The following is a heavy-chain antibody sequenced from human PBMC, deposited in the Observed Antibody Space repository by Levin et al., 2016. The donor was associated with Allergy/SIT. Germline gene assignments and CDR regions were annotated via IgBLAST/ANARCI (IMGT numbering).Heavy chain of an antibody. Sequence: SETLSLTCTVSGGSISSYYWSWIRQPPGKGLEWIGYIYYSGSTNYNPSLKSRVTISVDTSKNQFSLKLSSVTAADTAVYYCARVIQPYYDFWSGYPTYAFDIWGQGTMVT. J-gene: IGHJ3*02. CDR3: ARVIQPYYDFWSGYPTYAFDI. D-gene: IGHD3-3*01. V-gene: IGHV4-59*01. CDR2: IYYSGST. CDR1: GGSISSYY.